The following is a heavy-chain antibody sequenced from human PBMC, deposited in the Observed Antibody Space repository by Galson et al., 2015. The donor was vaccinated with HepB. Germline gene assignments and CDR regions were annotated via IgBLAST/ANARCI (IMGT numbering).Heavy chain of an antibody. D-gene: IGHD2-2*01. J-gene: IGHJ3*02. CDR3: ASAGGYCSSTSCYHDAFDI. V-gene: IGHV4-61*02. CDR2: TYTSGST. Sequence: TLSLTCTVSGGSISSGSYYWSWIRQPAGKGLEWIGRTYTSGSTNYNPSLKSRVTISVDTSKNQFSLKLSSVTAADTAVYYCASAGGYCSSTSCYHDAFDIWGQGTMVTVSS. CDR1: GGSISSGSYY.